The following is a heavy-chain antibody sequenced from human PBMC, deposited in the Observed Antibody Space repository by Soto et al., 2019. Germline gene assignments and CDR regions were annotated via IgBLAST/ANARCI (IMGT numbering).Heavy chain of an antibody. D-gene: IGHD3-9*01. V-gene: IGHV4-59*01. CDR1: GGSISSYY. CDR2: IYYSGST. CDR3: ARDVWLDYYYYGMDV. J-gene: IGHJ6*02. Sequence: ASETLSLTCTVSGGSISSYYWSWIRQPPGKGLEWIGYIYYSGSTNYNPSLKSRVTISVDTSKNQFSLKLSSVTAADTAVYYCARDVWLDYYYYGMDVWGQGTTVTVSS.